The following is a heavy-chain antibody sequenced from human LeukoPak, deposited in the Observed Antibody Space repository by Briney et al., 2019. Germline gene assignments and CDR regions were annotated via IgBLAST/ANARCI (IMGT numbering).Heavy chain of an antibody. Sequence: SETLSLTCTVSGGSITSYYWSWLRQPAGKGLEWIGRIYSSGTTNYNPSLKSRVTMSIDTTQFSLKLSSVTAADTAVYFCACGVAAAGWLYFDYWGQGTLVTVSS. CDR2: IYSSGTT. V-gene: IGHV4-4*07. CDR3: ACGVAAAGWLYFDY. CDR1: GGSITSYY. J-gene: IGHJ4*02. D-gene: IGHD6-13*01.